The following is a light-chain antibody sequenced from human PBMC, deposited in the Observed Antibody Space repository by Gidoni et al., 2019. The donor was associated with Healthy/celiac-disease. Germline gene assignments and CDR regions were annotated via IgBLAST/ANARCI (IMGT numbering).Light chain of an antibody. Sequence: EIVLTQSPATLSLSPGDGATLSCRASQSVSSYLAWYQQKPGQAPRLLIYDASNRATGIPARFSGSGSGTDFTLTISSLEPEDFALYSCQQRSNWPLTFXGXTKVEI. CDR3: QQRSNWPLT. CDR1: QSVSSY. V-gene: IGKV3-11*01. J-gene: IGKJ4*01. CDR2: DAS.